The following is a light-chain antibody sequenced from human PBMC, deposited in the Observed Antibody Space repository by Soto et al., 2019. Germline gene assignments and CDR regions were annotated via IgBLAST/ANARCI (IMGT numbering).Light chain of an antibody. CDR2: GAS. Sequence: EIVLTQSPGTLSLSPGERATLSCRASQRVSSTYLAWYQQKPGQAPRLLIYGASSRATGIPDRFTGSGSGADFSHTISRLEPEDFAVYYCQQYGSSPQTFGQGTKV. J-gene: IGKJ1*01. V-gene: IGKV3-20*01. CDR3: QQYGSSPQT. CDR1: QRVSSTY.